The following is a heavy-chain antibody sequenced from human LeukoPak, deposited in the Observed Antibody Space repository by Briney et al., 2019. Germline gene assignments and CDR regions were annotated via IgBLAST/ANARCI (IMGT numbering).Heavy chain of an antibody. CDR3: AKNSITILGVVTELDY. V-gene: IGHV3-23*01. CDR1: GFTFSSYA. Sequence: PGGXXRLSCAASGFTFSSYAMSWVRQAPGKGLEWVSAISGSGGSTYYADSVKGRFTISRDNSKKTLYLQMNSLRAEDTAVYYCAKNSITILGVVTELDYWGQGTLVTVSS. J-gene: IGHJ4*02. D-gene: IGHD3-3*01. CDR2: ISGSGGST.